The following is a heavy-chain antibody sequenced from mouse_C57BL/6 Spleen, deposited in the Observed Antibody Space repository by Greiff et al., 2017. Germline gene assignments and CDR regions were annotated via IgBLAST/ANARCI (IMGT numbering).Heavy chain of an antibody. Sequence: QVQLQQPGAELVMPGASVTLSCTASGYTFTSYWMHWVKPRPGQGLEWIGEIDPSDSYTNYNQKFKGKSTLTVDKSSSTAYMQLSSLTSEDSAVYYCARYSSWYFDVWGTGTTVTVSS. CDR3: ARYSSWYFDV. J-gene: IGHJ1*03. CDR2: IDPSDSYT. D-gene: IGHD1-1*01. CDR1: GYTFTSYW. V-gene: IGHV1-69*01.